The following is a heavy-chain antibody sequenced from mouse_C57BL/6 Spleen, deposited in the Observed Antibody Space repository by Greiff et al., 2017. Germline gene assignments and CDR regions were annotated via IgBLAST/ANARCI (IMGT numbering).Heavy chain of an antibody. D-gene: IGHD2-5*01. CDR3: AKRAGSNYYYFDY. CDR1: GYTFTSYW. Sequence: VQLQQSGAELAKPGASVKLSCKASGYTFTSYWMHWVKQRPGQGLEWIGYINPSSGYTKYNQKFKDKATLTADKSSSTAYMQLSSLTYADSAVYYCAKRAGSNYYYFDYWGQGTTLTVSS. V-gene: IGHV1-7*01. J-gene: IGHJ2*01. CDR2: INPSSGYT.